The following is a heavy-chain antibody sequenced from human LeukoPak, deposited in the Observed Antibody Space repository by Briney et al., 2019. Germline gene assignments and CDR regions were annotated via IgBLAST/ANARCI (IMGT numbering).Heavy chain of an antibody. CDR2: INHSGST. D-gene: IGHD4-11*01. V-gene: IGHV4-34*01. J-gene: IGHJ4*02. Sequence: PSETLSLTCAVYGGSFSGYYWSWIRQPPGKGLEWIGEINHSGSTNYNPSLKSRVTISVDTSKNQFSLKLSSVTAADTAVYYCARCGLTTVDYWGQGTLVTVSS. CDR1: GGSFSGYY. CDR3: ARCGLTTVDY.